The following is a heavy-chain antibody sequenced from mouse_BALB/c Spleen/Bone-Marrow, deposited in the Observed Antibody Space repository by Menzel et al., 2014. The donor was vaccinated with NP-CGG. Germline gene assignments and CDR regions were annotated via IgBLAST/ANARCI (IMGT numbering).Heavy chain of an antibody. CDR3: ARQGYYGSSYWFFDV. V-gene: IGHV5-12*02. CDR2: ISDGGGST. D-gene: IGHD1-1*01. CDR1: GFTFSDYY. J-gene: IGHJ1*01. Sequence: EVQLVESGGVLVQPGGSLKLSCATSGFTFSDYYMYWVRQTPEKRLEWVAHISDGGGSTYYPDTVKGRFTISRDNAKNTLHLQMSRLKSEDTAMYYCARQGYYGSSYWFFDVWGAGTTVTVSS.